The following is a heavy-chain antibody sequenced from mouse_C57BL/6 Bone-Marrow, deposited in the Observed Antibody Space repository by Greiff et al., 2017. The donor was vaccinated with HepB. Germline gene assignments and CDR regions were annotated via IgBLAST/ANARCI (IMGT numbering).Heavy chain of an antibody. V-gene: IGHV14-2*01. CDR2: IDPEDGDT. CDR1: GFNINDYY. D-gene: IGHD2-1*01. Sequence: EVQLQQSGAELVKPGASVKLSCTASGFNINDYYMNWVKQRTEQGLEWIGRIDPEDGDTKYATKFQGKATITADTASNTVYLQLRSLTSEDTAVYYCARDIYYGNYRGFAYWGQGTLVTVSA. J-gene: IGHJ3*01. CDR3: ARDIYYGNYRGFAY.